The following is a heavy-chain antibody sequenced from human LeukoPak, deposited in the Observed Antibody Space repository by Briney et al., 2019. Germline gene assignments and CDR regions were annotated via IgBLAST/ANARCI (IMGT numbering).Heavy chain of an antibody. J-gene: IGHJ4*02. CDR3: GKTTVGYSSGRYPGWPVDY. CDR2: IFGSGGSP. CDR1: GFTFNSYA. D-gene: IGHD2-15*01. Sequence: GGSLRLSCAASGFTFNSYAMYWVRQAPGKGLEWISGIFGSGGSPHYADSVKDRFTISRDNSQEIVYLQLDSLRVEDTALDYCGKTTVGYSSGRYPGWPVDYWGQGALVTVSS. V-gene: IGHV3-23*01.